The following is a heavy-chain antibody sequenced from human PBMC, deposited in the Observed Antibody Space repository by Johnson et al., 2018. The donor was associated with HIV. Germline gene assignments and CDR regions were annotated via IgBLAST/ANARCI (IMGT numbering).Heavy chain of an antibody. CDR1: GFTFISYG. V-gene: IGHV3-33*06. J-gene: IGHJ3*02. CDR3: AKGGIDDFDI. CDR2: IWYDGSNN. Sequence: QVQLVESGGGVVQPGRSLRLSCAASGFTFISYGMHWVRQAPGKGLEWVAVIWYDGSNNYYADSVKVRFTISKDNSRNTLFLHMNSVRADDTAVYYCAKGGIDDFDIWCQGKMVTVSS. D-gene: IGHD6-25*01.